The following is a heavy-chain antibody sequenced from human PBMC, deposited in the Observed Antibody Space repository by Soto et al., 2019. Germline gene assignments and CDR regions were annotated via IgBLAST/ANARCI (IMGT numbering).Heavy chain of an antibody. CDR1: GYTFNNYG. J-gene: IGHJ6*02. V-gene: IGHV1-18*01. D-gene: IGHD3-10*01. CDR3: ARVAITLIRGSKFDFYSMDV. Sequence: ASVKVSCKASGYTFNNYGITWVRQAPGQGLEWMGWISVYNGNKNYAKKVQGRVSMTADTYTSTAYMELRSLQSDDAAVDFCARVAITLIRGSKFDFYSMDVWGQRTTVTVSS. CDR2: ISVYNGNK.